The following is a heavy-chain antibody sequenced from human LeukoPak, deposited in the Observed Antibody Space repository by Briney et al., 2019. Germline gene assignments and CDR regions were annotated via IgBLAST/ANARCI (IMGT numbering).Heavy chain of an antibody. J-gene: IGHJ4*02. CDR2: ISGSGDST. Sequence: GGSLRLSCAASGFTFSSYAMSWVRQAPGKGLGWVSAISGSGDSTYYADSVEGRFTISRDNSKNTLYLQMNSLRAEDTAVYYCAKDWRYDYSNYGGDYWGQGTLVTVSS. V-gene: IGHV3-23*01. D-gene: IGHD4-11*01. CDR1: GFTFSSYA. CDR3: AKDWRYDYSNYGGDY.